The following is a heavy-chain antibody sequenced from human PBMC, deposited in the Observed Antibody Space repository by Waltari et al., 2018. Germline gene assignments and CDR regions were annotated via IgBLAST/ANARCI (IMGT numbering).Heavy chain of an antibody. V-gene: IGHV4-59*01. CDR3: ARDFEEGFDY. CDR2: IYYSGST. J-gene: IGHJ4*02. CDR1: GGSISSYY. Sequence: QVQLQESGPGLVKPSETLSLTCTVSGGSISSYYWSWIRQPPGKGLEWIGYIYYSGSTNYNPSLKSRVTISVDTSKNQFSLKLSSVTAADTAVYYCARDFEEGFDYWGQGTLVTVSS.